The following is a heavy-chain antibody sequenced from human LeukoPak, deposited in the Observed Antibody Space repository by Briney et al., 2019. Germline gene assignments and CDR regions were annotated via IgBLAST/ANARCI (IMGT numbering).Heavy chain of an antibody. CDR2: IYSGGST. D-gene: IGHD2-15*01. V-gene: IGHV3-66*01. CDR1: GFTFSSYW. CDR3: ATCFGVVAASDY. J-gene: IGHJ4*02. Sequence: GGFLRLSCAASGFTFSSYWMSWVRQAPGKGLEWVSVIYSGGSTYYADSVKGRFTISRDNSKNTLYLQMNSLRAEDTAVYYCATCFGVVAASDYWGQGTLVTVSS.